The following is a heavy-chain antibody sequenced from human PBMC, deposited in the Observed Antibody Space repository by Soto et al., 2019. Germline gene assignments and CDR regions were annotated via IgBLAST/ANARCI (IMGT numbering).Heavy chain of an antibody. CDR3: ARRSFPYSGSPLEPWSDALDI. CDR2: ISYNGNNK. D-gene: IGHD1-26*01. V-gene: IGHV3-30*04. CDR1: GFRISTYA. Sequence: QVQLVETGGGVVQPGRSLRLSCAASGFRISTYALHWVRQAPGKGPEWVAIISYNGNNKHYADSVKGRFTISRDNSKNTVDLQMNSLRVEDTAMYYCARRSFPYSGSPLEPWSDALDIWGQGTMVTVSS. J-gene: IGHJ3*02.